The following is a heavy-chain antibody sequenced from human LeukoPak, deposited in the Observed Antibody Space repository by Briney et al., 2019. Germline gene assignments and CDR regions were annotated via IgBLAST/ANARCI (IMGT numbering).Heavy chain of an antibody. CDR3: ASSRNGILTGYNPYAFDI. Sequence: KSSETLSLTCTVSGGSISSYYWSWIRQPPGKGLEWIGYIYYSGSTNYNPSLKSRVTISVDTSKNQFSLKLSSVTAADTAVYYCASSRNGILTGYNPYAFDIWGQGTMVTVSS. V-gene: IGHV4-59*01. CDR2: IYYSGST. D-gene: IGHD3-9*01. J-gene: IGHJ3*02. CDR1: GGSISSYY.